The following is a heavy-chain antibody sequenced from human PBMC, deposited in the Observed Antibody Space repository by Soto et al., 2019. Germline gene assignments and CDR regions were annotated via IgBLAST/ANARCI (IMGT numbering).Heavy chain of an antibody. CDR2: ISANTGDA. J-gene: IGHJ4*01. Sequence: QVQLVQSGAEVKEPGASVKVSCKASGFTFTSYAFTWVRQAPGQGLEWMGWISANTGDANYGQKVQGRVTMTTATATNTAYMELRKLRSDDTAVYYCARGDYGDLTSYWGQGSLVTVSS. V-gene: IGHV1-18*04. D-gene: IGHD4-17*01. CDR1: GFTFTSYA. CDR3: ARGDYGDLTSY.